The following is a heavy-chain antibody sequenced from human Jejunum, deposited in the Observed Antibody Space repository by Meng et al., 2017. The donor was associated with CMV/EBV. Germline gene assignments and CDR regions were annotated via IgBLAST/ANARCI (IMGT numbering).Heavy chain of an antibody. J-gene: IGHJ5*02. CDR1: GFSISRYY. D-gene: IGHD6-6*01. Sequence: GSGFSISRYYWTWIRQSPGRRLGWIGYISHSGGTSRNPSLKSRVTMSADTSKSQLSLTLTSVTAADTAVYYCARLYGSSSDSPFDPWGQGALVTVSS. V-gene: IGHV4-59*01. CDR2: ISHSGGT. CDR3: ARLYGSSSDSPFDP.